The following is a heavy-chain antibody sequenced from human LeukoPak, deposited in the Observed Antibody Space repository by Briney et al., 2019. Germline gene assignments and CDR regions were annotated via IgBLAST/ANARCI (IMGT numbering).Heavy chain of an antibody. CDR2: IYYSGST. V-gene: IGHV4-31*03. D-gene: IGHD3-10*01. Sequence: SETLSLTCTVSGGSISSGVYYWSWIRQHPGKGLEWIGYIYYSGSTYYNPSLKSRVTISVDTSKNQFSLKLSSVTAADTAVYYCARTPSIRGSFDYWGQGTLVTVSS. J-gene: IGHJ4*02. CDR1: GGSISSGVYY. CDR3: ARTPSIRGSFDY.